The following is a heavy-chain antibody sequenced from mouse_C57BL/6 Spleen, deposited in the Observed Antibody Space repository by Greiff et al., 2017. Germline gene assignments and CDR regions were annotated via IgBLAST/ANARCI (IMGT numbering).Heavy chain of an antibody. CDR1: GYAFTNYL. CDR2: INPGSGGT. D-gene: IGHD4-1*02. V-gene: IGHV1-54*01. Sequence: VQLQQSGAELVRPGTSVKVSCKASGYAFTNYLIEWVKQRPGQGLEWIGVINPGSGGTNYNEKFKGKATLTADKSSSTAYMQLSSLTSEDSAVYFCVRFSNWDADYWGQGTTLTVSS. CDR3: VRFSNWDADY. J-gene: IGHJ2*01.